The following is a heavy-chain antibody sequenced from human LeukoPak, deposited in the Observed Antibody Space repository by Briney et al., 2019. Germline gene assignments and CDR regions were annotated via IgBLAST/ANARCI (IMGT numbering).Heavy chain of an antibody. J-gene: IGHJ4*02. CDR2: IYYSGST. Sequence: SETLSLTCTVSGGSISSSSYYWGWIPQPPGKGLDWFGSIYYSGSTYYNPSLNSRVTISVDTSKNKFSLKLSSVAAADTAVYYCASHIAAAGTNWGQGTLVTVSS. CDR1: GGSISSSSYY. D-gene: IGHD6-13*01. V-gene: IGHV4-39*01. CDR3: ASHIAAAGTN.